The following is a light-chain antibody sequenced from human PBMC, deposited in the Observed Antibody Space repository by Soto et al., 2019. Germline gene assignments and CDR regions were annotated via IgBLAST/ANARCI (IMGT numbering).Light chain of an antibody. CDR1: SSDVGSYNL. CDR3: CSYAGSSTFDVV. J-gene: IGLJ2*01. Sequence: QSVLIQPASVSGSPGQSITISCTGTSSDVGSYNLVSWYQQHPGKAPKLMIYEGSKRPSGVSNRFSGSKSGNTASLTISGLQAEDEADYYCCSYAGSSTFDVVFGGGTKLTVL. V-gene: IGLV2-23*03. CDR2: EGS.